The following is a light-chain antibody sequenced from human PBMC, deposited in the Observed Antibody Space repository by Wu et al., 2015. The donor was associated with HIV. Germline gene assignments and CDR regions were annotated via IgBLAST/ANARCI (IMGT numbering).Light chain of an antibody. V-gene: IGKV1-5*03. Sequence: DIQMTQSPSTLSTSVGDRVTITCRASQSISSWLAWYQQKPGKAPKLLISEATGLESGVPSRFSGSESGTEFTLTISSLQPDDFATYYCQQYNGYPYTFGQGTKLEI. J-gene: IGKJ2*01. CDR2: EAT. CDR3: QQYNGYPYT. CDR1: QSISSW.